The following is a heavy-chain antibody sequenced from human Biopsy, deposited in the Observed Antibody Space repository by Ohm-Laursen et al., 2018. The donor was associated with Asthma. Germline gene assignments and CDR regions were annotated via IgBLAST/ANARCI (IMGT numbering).Heavy chain of an antibody. V-gene: IGHV1-24*01. CDR2: HDHEEGGT. CDR3: ASDFPKDYVRYNFQF. D-gene: IGHD4-17*01. J-gene: IGHJ4*02. CDR1: GYSLTDLS. Sequence: SVKVSCKISGYSLTDLSIPWVRQAPGQGLEWMGGHDHEEGGTVNARRFQGRVTMTEDTSTDTAYMELSSLSSDDTAVYYCASDFPKDYVRYNFQFWGQGTLVTVSS.